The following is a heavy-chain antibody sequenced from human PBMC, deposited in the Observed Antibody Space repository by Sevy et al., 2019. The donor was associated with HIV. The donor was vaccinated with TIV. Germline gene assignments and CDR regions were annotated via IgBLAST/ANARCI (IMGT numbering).Heavy chain of an antibody. CDR1: GFDFSIYS. D-gene: IGHD2-8*01. CDR3: AREGCTKPHDY. Sequence: GGSMRLSCAASGFDFSIYSMSWVRQAPGKGLEWVSTLSFGGGKINYADSVKGRFTISSDNSKSSVYLQMNNMRVEDTDVYYCAREGCTKPHDYWGQGTLVTVSS. V-gene: IGHV3-23*01. CDR2: LSFGGGKI. J-gene: IGHJ4*02.